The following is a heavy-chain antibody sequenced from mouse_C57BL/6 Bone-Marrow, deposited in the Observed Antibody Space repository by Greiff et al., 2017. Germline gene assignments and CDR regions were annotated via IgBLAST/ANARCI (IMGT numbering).Heavy chain of an antibody. J-gene: IGHJ1*03. CDR1: GYTFTSYW. Sequence: QVQLQQPGAELVKPGASVKLSCKASGYTFTSYWMQWVKQRPGQGLAWIGEIDPSDSYTNYNQKFKGKATLTVDTSSSTAYMQLSSLTSEDSAVYYCARGYFDVWGTGTTVTVSS. CDR2: IDPSDSYT. CDR3: ARGYFDV. V-gene: IGHV1-50*01.